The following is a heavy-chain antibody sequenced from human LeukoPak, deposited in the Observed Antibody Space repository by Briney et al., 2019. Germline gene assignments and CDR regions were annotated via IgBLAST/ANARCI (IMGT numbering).Heavy chain of an antibody. J-gene: IGHJ3*02. CDR3: ARARATGDAFDI. CDR1: GFTSSSYG. CDR2: IWYDGSNK. Sequence: GGSLRLSCAASGFTSSSYGMHWVRQAPGKGLEWVAVIWYDGSNKYYADSVKGRFTISRDNSKNTLYLQMNSLRAEDAAVYYCARARATGDAFDIWGQGTMVTVSS. D-gene: IGHD5-12*01. V-gene: IGHV3-33*01.